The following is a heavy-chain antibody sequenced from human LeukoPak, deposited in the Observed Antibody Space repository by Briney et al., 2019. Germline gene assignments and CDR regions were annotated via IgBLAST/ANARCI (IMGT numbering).Heavy chain of an antibody. Sequence: SETLSLTCAVYGGSFSGCYWSWIRQPPGKGLEWIGEINHSGSTNYNPSLKSRVTISVDTSKNQFSLKLSSVTAADTAVYYCARGLSIFGVAMERGRGYWGQGTLVTVSS. V-gene: IGHV4-34*01. D-gene: IGHD3-3*01. J-gene: IGHJ4*02. CDR1: GGSFSGCY. CDR3: ARGLSIFGVAMERGRGY. CDR2: INHSGST.